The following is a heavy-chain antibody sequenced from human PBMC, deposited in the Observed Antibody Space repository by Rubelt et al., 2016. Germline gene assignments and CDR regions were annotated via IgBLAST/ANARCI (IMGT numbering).Heavy chain of an antibody. D-gene: IGHD1-26*01. CDR2: FDPEDGET. CDR3: ATRGGSYAFDI. CDR1: GGTFSSYA. V-gene: IGHV1-24*01. Sequence: VQSGAEVKKPGSSVKVSCKASGGTFSSYAISWVRQAPGQGLEWMGGFDPEDGETIYAQKFQGRVTMTEDTSTDTAYMELSSLRSEDTAVYYCATRGGSYAFDIWGQGTMVTVSS. J-gene: IGHJ3*02.